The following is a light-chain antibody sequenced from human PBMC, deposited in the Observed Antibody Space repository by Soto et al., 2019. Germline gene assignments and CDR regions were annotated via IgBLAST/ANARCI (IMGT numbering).Light chain of an antibody. CDR3: CSYAGSGIVV. V-gene: IGLV2-23*02. J-gene: IGLJ2*01. CDR2: EVS. Sequence: QSALTQPASVSGAPGQSITISCTGTSSDVGSFHLVSWYQQYPGKGAKLIIYEVSKRPSGVSNHFSGSKSGNTASLTISGLQTVDEADYYCCSYAGSGIVVFGGGTQLTVL. CDR1: SSDVGSFHL.